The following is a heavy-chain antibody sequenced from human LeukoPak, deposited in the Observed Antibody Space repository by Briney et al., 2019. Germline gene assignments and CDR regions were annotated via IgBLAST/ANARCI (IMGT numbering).Heavy chain of an antibody. CDR2: IYYSGST. CDR3: ARPGGSYVFRAFDI. V-gene: IGHV4-39*07. J-gene: IGHJ3*02. CDR1: GGSISSSSYY. D-gene: IGHD1-26*01. Sequence: PSETLSLTCTVSGGSISSSSYYWGWIRQPPGKGLEWIGSIYYSGSTYYNPSLKSRVTISVDTSKNQFSLKLSSVTAADTAVYYCARPGGSYVFRAFDIWGQGTMVTVSS.